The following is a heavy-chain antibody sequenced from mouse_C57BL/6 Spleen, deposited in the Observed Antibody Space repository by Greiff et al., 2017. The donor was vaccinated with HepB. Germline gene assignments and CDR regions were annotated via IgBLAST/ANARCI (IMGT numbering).Heavy chain of an antibody. Sequence: EVKVVESGGGLVKPGGSLKLSCAASGFTFSSYAMSWVRQTPEKRLEWVATISDGGSYTYYPDNVKGRFTISRDNAKNNLYLQMSHLKSEDTAMYYCARDLLTGSYWGQGTLVTVSA. CDR3: ARDLLTGSY. V-gene: IGHV5-4*01. CDR2: ISDGGSYT. J-gene: IGHJ3*01. CDR1: GFTFSSYA. D-gene: IGHD4-1*01.